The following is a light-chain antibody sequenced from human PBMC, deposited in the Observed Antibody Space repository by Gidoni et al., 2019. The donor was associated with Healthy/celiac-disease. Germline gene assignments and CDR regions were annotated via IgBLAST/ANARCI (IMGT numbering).Light chain of an antibody. Sequence: EIVLTQSPATLSLSPGERATLSCRASQSVSSSLAWYQQKPGQAPRLLIYDASNRATGIPARFRGSGSGTDFTLTISSLEPEDFAVYYCQQRSTFGQGTRLEIK. CDR3: QQRST. V-gene: IGKV3-11*01. CDR2: DAS. CDR1: QSVSSS. J-gene: IGKJ5*01.